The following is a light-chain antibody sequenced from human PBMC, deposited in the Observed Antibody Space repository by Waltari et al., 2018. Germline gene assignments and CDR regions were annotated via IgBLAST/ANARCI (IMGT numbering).Light chain of an antibody. CDR1: QSVGTF. V-gene: IGKV3-20*01. J-gene: IGKJ1*01. CDR2: GAS. Sequence: IVLTQSPGPLSLSPGERATLSCRASQSVGTFLVWYQQKPGQAPRLLIQGASARATGTPDRFSGSGSGTDFSLTISRLEPEDFAVYYCQHYVRLPVTFGQGTKVEI. CDR3: QHYVRLPVT.